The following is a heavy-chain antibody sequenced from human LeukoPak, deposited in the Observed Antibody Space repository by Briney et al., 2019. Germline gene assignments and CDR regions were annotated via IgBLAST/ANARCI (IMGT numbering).Heavy chain of an antibody. J-gene: IGHJ4*02. D-gene: IGHD6-6*01. V-gene: IGHV4-59*08. CDR1: GGSISSYY. Sequence: SETLSLTCTVSGGSISSYYWSWIRQPPGKGLEWIGYIYYSGSTNYNPSLKSRVTISVDTSKNQFSLKLSSVTAADTAVYYCARARLEGIDYWGQGTLVTVSS. CDR3: ARARLEGIDY. CDR2: IYYSGST.